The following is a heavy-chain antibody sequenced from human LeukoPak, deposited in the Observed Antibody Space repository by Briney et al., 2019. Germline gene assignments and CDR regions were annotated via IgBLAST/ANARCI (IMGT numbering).Heavy chain of an antibody. CDR2: IRYDGSNK. Sequence: GGSLRLSCAASGFTFSSYGMHWVRQAPGKGLEWVAFIRYDGSNKYYADSVKGRFTISRDNSKNTLYLQMNSLRAEDTAVYYCARGKAIVATYSSTYFDYWGQGTLVTVSS. CDR3: ARGKAIVATYSSTYFDY. J-gene: IGHJ4*02. CDR1: GFTFSSYG. D-gene: IGHD5-12*01. V-gene: IGHV3-30*02.